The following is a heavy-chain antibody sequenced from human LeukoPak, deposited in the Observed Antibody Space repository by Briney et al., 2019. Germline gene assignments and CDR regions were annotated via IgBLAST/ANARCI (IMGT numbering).Heavy chain of an antibody. CDR1: GGSISSSNYF. J-gene: IGHJ4*02. CDR2: IYYSAST. V-gene: IGHV4-39*01. Sequence: SETLSLTCTVSGGSISSSNYFWGWIRQPPGKGLEWIGSIYYSASTYYTPSLKSRVTMSVDTSKNQFSLKLSSLTAADTAVYYCARLSAAYGSGNYWGQGTLVTVSS. D-gene: IGHD3-10*01. CDR3: ARLSAAYGSGNY.